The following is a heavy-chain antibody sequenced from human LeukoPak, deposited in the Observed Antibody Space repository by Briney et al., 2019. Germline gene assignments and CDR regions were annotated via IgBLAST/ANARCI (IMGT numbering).Heavy chain of an antibody. J-gene: IGHJ4*02. V-gene: IGHV3-23*01. CDR2: ISNSGDTT. D-gene: IGHD1-26*01. Sequence: GGSLRLSCATSGFTFSSYEMNWVRQAPGKGLEWVSGISNSGDTTYYADSVKGRFTISRDNSKNTLYLQMDSLRAEDTAVYYCAIGWELHRFGYWGQGTLVTVSS. CDR3: AIGWELHRFGY. CDR1: GFTFSSYE.